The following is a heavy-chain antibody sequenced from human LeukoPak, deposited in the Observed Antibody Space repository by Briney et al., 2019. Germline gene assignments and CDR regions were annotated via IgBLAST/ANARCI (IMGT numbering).Heavy chain of an antibody. J-gene: IGHJ5*02. D-gene: IGHD3-3*01. CDR2: IYYSGST. Sequence: SQTLSLTCTVSGGSISSGGYYWSWIRQPPGKGLEWIGYIYYSGSTNYNPSLKSRVTISVDTSKNQFSLKLSSVTAADTAVYYCARHGTIFGVVTQFDPWGQGTLVTVSS. V-gene: IGHV4-61*08. CDR1: GGSISSGGYY. CDR3: ARHGTIFGVVTQFDP.